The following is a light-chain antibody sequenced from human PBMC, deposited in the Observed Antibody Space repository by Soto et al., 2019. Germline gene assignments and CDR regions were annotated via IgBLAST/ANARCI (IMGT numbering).Light chain of an antibody. CDR1: SSDVGGYNY. CDR3: SSYTSSSTLVV. V-gene: IGLV2-14*01. Sequence: QSALTQPASVSGSPGQSITISCTGTSSDVGGYNYVSWYQQHPGKAPKLMIYDVSNRPSGVSNRFSGSKSGNTASLTISGLQAVDEAYYYCSSYTSSSTLVVFGGGTKLTVL. CDR2: DVS. J-gene: IGLJ2*01.